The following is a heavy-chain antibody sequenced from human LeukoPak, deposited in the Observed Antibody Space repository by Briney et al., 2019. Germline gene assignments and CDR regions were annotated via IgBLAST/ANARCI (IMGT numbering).Heavy chain of an antibody. D-gene: IGHD3-10*01. V-gene: IGHV4-39*07. J-gene: IGHJ4*02. CDR2: FYYSGST. Sequence: PSETLSLTCTVSGDSISSSSYYWGWIRQPPGKGLEWIGTFYYSGSTYYSPSLKSRVTISVDTSKNQFSLKLSSVTAADTAVYYCARAGRHRITDHYYWGQGTLVTVSS. CDR1: GDSISSSSYY. CDR3: ARAGRHRITDHYY.